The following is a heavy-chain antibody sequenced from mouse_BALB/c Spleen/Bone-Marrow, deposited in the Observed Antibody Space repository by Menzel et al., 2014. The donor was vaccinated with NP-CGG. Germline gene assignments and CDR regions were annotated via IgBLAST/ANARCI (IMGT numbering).Heavy chain of an antibody. V-gene: IGHV2-6-7*01. Sequence: VQLQQSGPGLVAPPQSLSITCTASGFSLTGYGVNWVRQPPGKGLEWLGMIWGDGSTDYNSALKSRLSISKDNSKSQVFLKMNSLQTDDTARYYCARDRGYDSYYAMDYWGQGTSVTVSS. D-gene: IGHD2-2*01. J-gene: IGHJ4*01. CDR2: IWGDGST. CDR3: ARDRGYDSYYAMDY. CDR1: GFSLTGYG.